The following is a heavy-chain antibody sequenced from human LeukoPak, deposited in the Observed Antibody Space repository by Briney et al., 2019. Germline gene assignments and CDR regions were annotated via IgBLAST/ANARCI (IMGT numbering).Heavy chain of an antibody. Sequence: GASVKVSCKAPGYTFTGYYMHWVRRAPGQGLEWMGWINPNSGGTNYAQKFQGRVTMTRDTSISTAYMELSRLRSDDTAVYYCARSNGELLPYYFDYWGQGTLVTVSS. D-gene: IGHD1-26*01. CDR3: ARSNGELLPYYFDY. CDR1: GYTFTGYY. V-gene: IGHV1-2*02. J-gene: IGHJ4*02. CDR2: INPNSGGT.